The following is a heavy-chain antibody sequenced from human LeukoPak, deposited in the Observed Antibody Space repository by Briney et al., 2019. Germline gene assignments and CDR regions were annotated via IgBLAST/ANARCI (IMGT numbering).Heavy chain of an antibody. J-gene: IGHJ4*02. D-gene: IGHD2-15*01. CDR2: IYTSHSP. V-gene: IGHV4-4*07. Sequence: NRSETLSLTCIVSGRFISNYYWSWLRHPAGKGREWVGCIYTSHSPDYNPSLKSRVNMSVDMYKNQFSLKLSSVTAADTAVYYCARGCIGGSCYTYSFDYWGQGTLVTVSS. CDR3: ARGCIGGSCYTYSFDY. CDR1: GRFISNYY.